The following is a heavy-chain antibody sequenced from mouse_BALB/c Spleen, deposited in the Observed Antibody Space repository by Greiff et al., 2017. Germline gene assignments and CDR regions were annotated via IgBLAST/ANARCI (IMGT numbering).Heavy chain of an antibody. CDR3: ARDGGAMDY. D-gene: IGHD2-3*01. V-gene: IGHV1S137*01. J-gene: IGHJ4*01. CDR2: ISTYYGDA. Sequence: QVQLQQSGAELVRPGVSVKISCKGSGYTFTDYAMHWVKQSHAKSLEWIGVISTYYGDASYNQKFKGKATMTVDKSSSTAYMELARLTSEDSAIYYCARDGGAMDYWGQGTSVTVSS. CDR1: GYTFTDYA.